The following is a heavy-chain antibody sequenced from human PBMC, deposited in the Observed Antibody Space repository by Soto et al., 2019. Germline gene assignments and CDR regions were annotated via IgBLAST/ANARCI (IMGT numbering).Heavy chain of an antibody. CDR2: IHGTRSII. J-gene: IGHJ4*02. CDR3: ARDARNADYDY. Sequence: EVQLVESGGGLVQPGGSLRLSCAVSGFTFSTHAMNWVRQAPGKGLEWVAYIHGTRSIIYYADSVKGRFTISRDNAKNSLFLQMDSLRDEDTAVYYCARDARNADYDYWGQGTVVTVSS. D-gene: IGHD1-1*01. V-gene: IGHV3-48*02. CDR1: GFTFSTHA.